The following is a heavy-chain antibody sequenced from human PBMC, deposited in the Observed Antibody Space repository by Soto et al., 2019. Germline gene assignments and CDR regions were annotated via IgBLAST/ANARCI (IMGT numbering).Heavy chain of an antibody. V-gene: IGHV4-4*02. Sequence: PSETLSLTCAVSGGSIISSNWWSWVRQPPGKGLEWIGEIYHSGSTNYNPSLESRVTVSIDKSKNQFSLNLSSVTAANTAVYYCARKLRFFDALYYYYNMDVWGQGTTVTVSS. J-gene: IGHJ6*02. CDR1: GGSIISSNW. D-gene: IGHD3-3*01. CDR3: ARKLRFFDALYYYYNMDV. CDR2: IYHSGST.